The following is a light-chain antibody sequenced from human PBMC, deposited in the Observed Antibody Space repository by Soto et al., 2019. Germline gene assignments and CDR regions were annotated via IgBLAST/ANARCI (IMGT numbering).Light chain of an antibody. CDR1: QGISSY. Sequence: AIRMTQSPSSLSASTGDRVTITCRASQGISSYSAWYQQKQGKAPKLLIYAASTLKSRVPSRFSGSGSGTDFTLTISCLQYEDFANYYCQQYNSYPRAFGPGTKVDIK. J-gene: IGKJ3*01. V-gene: IGKV1-8*01. CDR2: AAS. CDR3: QQYNSYPRA.